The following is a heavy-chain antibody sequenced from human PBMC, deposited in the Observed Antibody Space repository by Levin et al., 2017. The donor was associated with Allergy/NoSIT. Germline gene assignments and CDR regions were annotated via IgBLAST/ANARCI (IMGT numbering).Heavy chain of an antibody. V-gene: IGHV2-70*13. CDR2: IDWDGDK. CDR3: ARTSYYDNSGSYIGRGWLDP. CDR1: GFSLSTRGIC. D-gene: IGHD3-22*01. J-gene: IGHJ5*02. Sequence: QTLSLTCTFSGFSLSTRGICVSWIRQPPGKALEWLALIDWDGDKYYSTSLKTRLTISKDTSKNQVVLTMTNMDPVDTGTYYCARTSYYDNSGSYIGRGWLDPWGQGTLVTVSS.